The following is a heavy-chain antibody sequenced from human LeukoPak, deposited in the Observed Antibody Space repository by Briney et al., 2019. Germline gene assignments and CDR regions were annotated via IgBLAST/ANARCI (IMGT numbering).Heavy chain of an antibody. J-gene: IGHJ2*01. CDR3: ARLASSSCYLGYFDL. V-gene: IGHV4-59*01. Sequence: PLGSLCLSSAVSGGSLTIYNWSSICETPRERLWRSWYIYYSESTNYKPSPKLRDTITVDISKNQYSLKLSSVTAADTAVYDCARLASSSCYLGYFDLWGRGTLVTVSS. CDR1: GGSLTIYN. D-gene: IGHD6-13*01. CDR2: IYYSEST.